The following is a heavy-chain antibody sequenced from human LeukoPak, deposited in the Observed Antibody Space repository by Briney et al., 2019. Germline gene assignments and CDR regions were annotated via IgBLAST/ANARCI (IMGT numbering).Heavy chain of an antibody. CDR3: ARANYDDSGGYYPGWFDP. J-gene: IGHJ5*02. CDR2: IYTSGST. V-gene: IGHV4-4*07. CDR1: GGSISSYY. Sequence: PSETLSLTCTVSGGSISSYYWSWIRQPAGKGLEWIGRIYTSGSTNYNPSLKSRVSMSVDTSKNQFYLKLSSVTAADTAVYYCARANYDDSGGYYPGWFDPWGQGTLVTVSS. D-gene: IGHD3-22*01.